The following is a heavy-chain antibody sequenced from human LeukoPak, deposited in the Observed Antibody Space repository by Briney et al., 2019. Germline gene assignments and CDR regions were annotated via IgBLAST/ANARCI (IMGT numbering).Heavy chain of an antibody. J-gene: IGHJ5*02. CDR2: INHSGST. CDR1: GGSFSGYY. Sequence: PSETLSLTCAVYGGSFSGYYWSWIRQPPGKGLEWIGEINHSGSTNYNPSLKSRVTISVDTSKNQFSLKLSSVTAADTAVYYCARGYRGYCGGGSCYSRWFDPWGQGTLVTVSS. CDR3: ARGYRGYCGGGSCYSRWFDP. D-gene: IGHD2-15*01. V-gene: IGHV4-34*01.